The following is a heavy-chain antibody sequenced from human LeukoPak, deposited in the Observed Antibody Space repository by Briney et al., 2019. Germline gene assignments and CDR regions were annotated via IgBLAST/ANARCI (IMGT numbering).Heavy chain of an antibody. CDR1: GFTVSSNY. CDR2: IYSGGST. D-gene: IGHD6-19*01. J-gene: IGHJ4*02. V-gene: IGHV3-66*01. CDR3: ARDGDSSGWYAELDY. Sequence: GGSLRLSCAAFGFTVSSNYMSWVRQAPGKGLEWVSVIYSGGSTYYADSVKGRFTISRDNSKNTLYLQMNSLRAEDTAVYYCARDGDSSGWYAELDYWGQGTLVTVSS.